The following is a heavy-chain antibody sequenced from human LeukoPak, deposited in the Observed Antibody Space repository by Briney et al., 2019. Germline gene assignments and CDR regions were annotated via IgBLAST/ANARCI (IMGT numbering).Heavy chain of an antibody. J-gene: IGHJ5*02. D-gene: IGHD1-1*01. CDR2: TYYRSKCYY. Sequence: SQTLCLTCALSGDSVSSNSVTWESIRQSPSRGLEWLARTYYRSKCYYDYAVSVRRRITVNPDTPKNQFSLHLDSVTHDGAAVYDCARGMTEYDRFDPWGQGILVSVPS. CDR3: ARGMTEYDRFDP. V-gene: IGHV6-1*01. CDR1: GDSVSSNSVT.